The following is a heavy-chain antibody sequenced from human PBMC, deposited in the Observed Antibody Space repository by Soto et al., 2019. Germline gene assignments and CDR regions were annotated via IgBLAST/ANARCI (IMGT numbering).Heavy chain of an antibody. J-gene: IGHJ4*02. CDR3: ARYTAVADPYYFDY. CDR2: ISDGVDRA. D-gene: IGHD6-19*01. V-gene: IGHV3-23*01. Sequence: GGSLRLSCAASGFNFATYSMSWVRQAPGKGLEWVAGISDGVDRAYYGDSVKGRFTISRDTSKNMLYLHMNSLRAEDTAIYYCARYTAVADPYYFDYWGQGILVTVSS. CDR1: GFNFATYS.